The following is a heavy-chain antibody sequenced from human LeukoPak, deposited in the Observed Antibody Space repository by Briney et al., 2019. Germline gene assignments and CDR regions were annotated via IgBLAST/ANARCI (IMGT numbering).Heavy chain of an antibody. CDR1: GYTFTSYD. CDR2: MNPNSGNT. D-gene: IGHD3-9*01. Sequence: ASVKVSCKASGYTFTSYDIDWVRQAPGQGLEWMGWMNPNSGNTGYAQEFQGRVTMTRNTSISTAYMELSSLRSEDTAVYYCATAEGRGYEILGAFDIWGQGTMVTVSS. CDR3: ATAEGRGYEILGAFDI. V-gene: IGHV1-8*01. J-gene: IGHJ3*02.